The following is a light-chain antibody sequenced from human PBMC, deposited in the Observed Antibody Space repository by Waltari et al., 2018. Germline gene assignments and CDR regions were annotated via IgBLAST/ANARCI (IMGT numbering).Light chain of an antibody. CDR1: NSDIDAYDY. CDR3: SSYATSNTVV. CDR2: DVS. V-gene: IGLV2-14*03. J-gene: IGLJ2*01. Sequence: QSALTQPASVSGSPGQSITISCTGTNSDIDAYDYVSWYQQPPGKAPKLILYDVSGRPSGFSNRFSGSKSDNTASLTISGLQDEDEADYYCSSYATSNTVVFGGGTKVTVL.